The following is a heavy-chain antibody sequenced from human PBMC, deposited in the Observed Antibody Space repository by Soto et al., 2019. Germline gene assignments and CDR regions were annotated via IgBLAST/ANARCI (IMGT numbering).Heavy chain of an antibody. D-gene: IGHD2-15*01. J-gene: IGHJ4*02. CDR2: ISWNSGSI. CDR1: GFTFDDYA. Sequence: LRLSCAASGFTFDDYAMHWVRQAPGKGLEWVSGISWNSGSIGYADSVKGRFTISRDNAKNSLYLQMNSLRAEDTALYYCAKDICSGGSCYFDYWGQGTLVTVSS. V-gene: IGHV3-9*01. CDR3: AKDICSGGSCYFDY.